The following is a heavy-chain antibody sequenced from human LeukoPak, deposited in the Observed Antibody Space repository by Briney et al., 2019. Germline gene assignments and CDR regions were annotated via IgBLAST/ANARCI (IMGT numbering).Heavy chain of an antibody. CDR1: GFTFSSYW. CDR3: ARVHSSGWYRGKYWYFDL. D-gene: IGHD6-19*01. J-gene: IGHJ2*01. CDR2: IWYDGSNK. V-gene: IGHV3-33*08. Sequence: GGSLRLSCAASGFTFSSYWMNWVRQAPGKGLEWVAVIWYDGSNKYYADSVKGRFTISRDNSKNTLYQQMNSLRAEDTAVYYCARVHSSGWYRGKYWYFDLWGRGTLVTVSS.